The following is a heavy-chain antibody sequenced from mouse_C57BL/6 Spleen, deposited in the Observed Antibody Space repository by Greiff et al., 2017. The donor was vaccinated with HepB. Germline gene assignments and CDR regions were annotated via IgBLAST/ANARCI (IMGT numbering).Heavy chain of an antibody. V-gene: IGHV1-81*01. Sequence: QVHVKQSGAELARPGASVKLSCKASGYTFPSYGISWVKQRTGQGLEWIGEIYPRSGNTYYNEKFKGKATLTADKSSSTAYMELRSLTSEDSAVYFCARFITTGTDYFDYWGQGTTLTVSS. J-gene: IGHJ2*01. CDR1: GYTFPSYG. D-gene: IGHD1-1*01. CDR2: IYPRSGNT. CDR3: ARFITTGTDYFDY.